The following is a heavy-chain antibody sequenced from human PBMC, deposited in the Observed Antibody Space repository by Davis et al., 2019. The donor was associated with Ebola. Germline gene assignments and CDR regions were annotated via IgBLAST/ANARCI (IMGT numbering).Heavy chain of an antibody. V-gene: IGHV5-10-1*01. D-gene: IGHD2-2*01. Sequence: PGGSLRLSCKGSGYSFTSYWISWVRQMPGKGLEWMGRIDPSDSYTNYSPSFQGHVTISADKSISTAYLQWSSLKASDTAMYYCARHEIVVVPAAKEGHYYYYMDVWGKGTTVTVSS. CDR1: GYSFTSYW. CDR3: ARHEIVVVPAAKEGHYYYYMDV. J-gene: IGHJ6*03. CDR2: IDPSDSYT.